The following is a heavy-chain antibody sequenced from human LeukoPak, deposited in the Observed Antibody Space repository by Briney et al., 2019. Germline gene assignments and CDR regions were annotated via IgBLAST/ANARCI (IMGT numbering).Heavy chain of an antibody. CDR2: IDSNSNFM. J-gene: IGHJ6*03. CDR1: GFTFGLYS. Sequence: GGSLRLSCAASGFTFGLYSMTWVRQAPGKGLEWVSLIDSNSNFMNYADSVKGRFTISRDNAKKSLYLQMNSLRAEDTAVYHCARANDNYYYYYMDVWGKGTTVTISS. D-gene: IGHD3-9*01. CDR3: ARANDNYYYYYMDV. V-gene: IGHV3-21*01.